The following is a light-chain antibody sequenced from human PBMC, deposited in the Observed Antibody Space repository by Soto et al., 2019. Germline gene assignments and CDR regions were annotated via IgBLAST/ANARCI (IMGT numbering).Light chain of an antibody. V-gene: IGLV2-14*01. J-gene: IGLJ2*01. Sequence: QSALTQPASVSGSLGQSITISCTGTRSDVGGYNYVSWYQQHPGKAPKLMIYDVSNRPSGVSNRFSGSKSGNTASLTISGLQAEDEADYYCSSYTSSSTYVVFGGGTKLTVL. CDR1: RSDVGGYNY. CDR2: DVS. CDR3: SSYTSSSTYVV.